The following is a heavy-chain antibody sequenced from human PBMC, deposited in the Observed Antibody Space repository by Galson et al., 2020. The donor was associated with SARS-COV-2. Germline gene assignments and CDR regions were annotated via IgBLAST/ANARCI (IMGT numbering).Heavy chain of an antibody. CDR2: ISSSSSTI. J-gene: IGHJ6*03. Sequence: GESLKISCAASGFAFSDYYMSWIRPAPGKGLEWVSYISSSSSTIYYADSVKGRFTISRDNAKNSLYLQMNSLRAEDTAVYYCARAPDYYYYYMDVWGKGTTVTISS. CDR1: GFAFSDYY. V-gene: IGHV3-11*04. CDR3: ARAPDYYYYYMDV.